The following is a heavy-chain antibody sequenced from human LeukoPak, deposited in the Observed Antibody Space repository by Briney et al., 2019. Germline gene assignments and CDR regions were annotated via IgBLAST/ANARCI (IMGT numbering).Heavy chain of an antibody. Sequence: GASVKVSCKASGYTFTSYYMHWVRQAPGQGLEWMGIINPSGGSTSYAQKFQGRVTMTRDTSTSTAYMELRSLRSDDTAVYYCAREPQDWAAAAGSVDYWGQGTLVTVSS. V-gene: IGHV1-46*01. J-gene: IGHJ4*02. CDR1: GYTFTSYY. CDR3: AREPQDWAAAAGSVDY. D-gene: IGHD6-13*01. CDR2: INPSGGST.